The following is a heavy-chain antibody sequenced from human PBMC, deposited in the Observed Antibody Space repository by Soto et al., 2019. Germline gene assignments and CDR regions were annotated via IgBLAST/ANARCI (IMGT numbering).Heavy chain of an antibody. CDR3: AAARGYCSGGSCSPSPFDY. V-gene: IGHV3-30-3*01. Sequence: QVQLVESGGGVVQPGRSLRLSCAASGFTFRSYAMHWVRQAPGKGLEWVAVISSDGSNTYYADSVKGRFTISRDNSNNTLYLQMISLRAEDTAVYPCAAARGYCSGGSCSPSPFDYWGQGTLVTVSS. CDR2: ISSDGSNT. CDR1: GFTFRSYA. D-gene: IGHD2-15*01. J-gene: IGHJ4*02.